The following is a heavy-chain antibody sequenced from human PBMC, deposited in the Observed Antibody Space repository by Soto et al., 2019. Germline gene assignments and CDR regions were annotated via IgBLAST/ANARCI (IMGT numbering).Heavy chain of an antibody. CDR3: TNAPGLNTYYYEMDV. D-gene: IGHD3-22*01. J-gene: IGHJ6*04. V-gene: IGHV3-73*01. CDR1: GFTFSGSA. Sequence: GGSLRLSCAASGFTFSGSAMHWVRQASGKGLEWVGRIRSKANSYATAYAASVKGRFTISRDDSKNTAYLQMNSLKTEDTAVYYCTNAPGLNTYYYEMDVWGKGTTVTVSS. CDR2: IRSKANSYAT.